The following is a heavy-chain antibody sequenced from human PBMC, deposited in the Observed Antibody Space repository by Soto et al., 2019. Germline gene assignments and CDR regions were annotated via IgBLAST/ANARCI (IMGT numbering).Heavy chain of an antibody. CDR3: ARENYVWGSYLSYGMDV. V-gene: IGHV3-13*04. CDR1: GFTFSSYD. CDR2: IGTAGDT. J-gene: IGHJ6*02. D-gene: IGHD3-16*02. Sequence: GGSLRLSCAASGFTFSSYDMHWVRQATGKGLEWVSAIGTAGDTYYPGSVKGRFTISRENAKNSLYLQMNSLRAGDTAVYYCARENYVWGSYLSYGMDVWGQGTTVTVSS.